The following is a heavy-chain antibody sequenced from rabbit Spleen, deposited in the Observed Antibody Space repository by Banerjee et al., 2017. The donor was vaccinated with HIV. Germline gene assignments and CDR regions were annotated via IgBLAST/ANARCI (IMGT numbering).Heavy chain of an antibody. CDR2: IYTGSGGST. J-gene: IGHJ4*01. V-gene: IGHV1S45*01. CDR3: ARMAGPSAYLWPYYFNL. CDR1: GLDFSSSYW. D-gene: IGHD1-1*01. Sequence: EQLVEYGGDLVQPEGSLTLTCKASGLDFSSSYWICWVRQAPGKGLEWIACIYTGSGGSTYYASWARGRFTISETSSTTVTLQMTSLTVSDTATYFCARMAGPSAYLWPYYFNLWGPGTLVTVS.